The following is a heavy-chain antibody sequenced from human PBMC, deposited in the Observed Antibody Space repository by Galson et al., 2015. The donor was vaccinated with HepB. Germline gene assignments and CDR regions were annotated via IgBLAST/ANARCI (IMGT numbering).Heavy chain of an antibody. Sequence: SLRLSCAASGFTFSSYAMSWVRQAPGKGLEWVSAISGSGDKTYYADSVEGRFTISRDNSKNTLYLQMNSLGAENTAVYYCAKVPNSGNYYYFDYWGQGTLVTVSS. CDR1: GFTFSSYA. J-gene: IGHJ4*02. CDR2: ISGSGDKT. V-gene: IGHV3-23*01. CDR3: AKVPNSGNYYYFDY. D-gene: IGHD1-26*01.